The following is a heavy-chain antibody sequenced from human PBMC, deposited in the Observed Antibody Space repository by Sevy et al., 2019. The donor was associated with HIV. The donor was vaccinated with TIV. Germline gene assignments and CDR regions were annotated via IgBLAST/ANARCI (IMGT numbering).Heavy chain of an antibody. CDR2: ISGGGAAT. J-gene: IGHJ5*02. D-gene: IGHD6-19*01. Sequence: GGSLRLSCSASGFTFIAFGMTWVRQAPGKGLEWVSGISGGGAATAYADSVKGRFTISRDNSKNTLYLQMNSLTAADTAVHYCARYGRIPVAGHTWFDPWGLGTLVTVSS. CDR3: ARYGRIPVAGHTWFDP. CDR1: GFTFIAFG. V-gene: IGHV3-23*01.